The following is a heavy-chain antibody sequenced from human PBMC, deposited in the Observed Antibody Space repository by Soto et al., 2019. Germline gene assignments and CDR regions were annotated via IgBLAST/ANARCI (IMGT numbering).Heavy chain of an antibody. CDR3: ARDRSYSLDV. CDR2: INSDGSST. V-gene: IGHV3-74*01. CDR1: GSTFSNDW. J-gene: IGHJ6*02. Sequence: EVQLVESGGGLLQPGGSLRLSWAVSGSTFSNDWMHWVRQAPGKGLVWVSHINSDGSSTNYADFVKGRFTIARDNAKNTVYLQMNSLRAEDTAVYYCARDRSYSLDVWGQGTTVTVSS.